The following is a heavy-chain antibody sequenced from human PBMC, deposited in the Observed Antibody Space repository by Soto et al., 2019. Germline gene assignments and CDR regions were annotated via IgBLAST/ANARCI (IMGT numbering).Heavy chain of an antibody. Sequence: SETLSLTCPVSGGPISSSSYYWRWIRQPPGKGLEWIGSIYYSGSTYYNPSLKSRVTISVDTSKNQFSLKLSSVTAADTAVYYCARSPMTTVTTLYNWFDPWGQGTLVTVSS. CDR2: IYYSGST. V-gene: IGHV4-39*01. J-gene: IGHJ5*02. CDR3: ARSPMTTVTTLYNWFDP. D-gene: IGHD4-4*01. CDR1: GGPISSSSYY.